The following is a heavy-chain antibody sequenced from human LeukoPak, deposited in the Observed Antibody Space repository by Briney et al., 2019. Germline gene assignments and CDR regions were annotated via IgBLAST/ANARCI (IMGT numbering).Heavy chain of an antibody. CDR3: ARCNADAFDI. D-gene: IGHD2/OR15-2a*01. J-gene: IGHJ3*02. Sequence: SETLSLTCAVSGYSISSGYYWGWIRQPPGKGLEWIGSIYHSGSTYYNPSLKSRVTISVDSSKKQFSLKLSSVADADTAVYYCARCNADAFDIWGQGTMVTVSS. V-gene: IGHV4-38-2*01. CDR2: IYHSGST. CDR1: GYSISSGYY.